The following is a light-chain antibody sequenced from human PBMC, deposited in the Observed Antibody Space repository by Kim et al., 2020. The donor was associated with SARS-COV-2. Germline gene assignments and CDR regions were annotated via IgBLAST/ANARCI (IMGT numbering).Light chain of an antibody. CDR2: QDT. CDR1: KLGDKY. J-gene: IGLJ2*01. Sequence: GSPGQTATITCSGDKLGDKYGCWYQQKPGQSPILVIYQDTKRPSGIPERFSGSNSGNTATLTISGTQAMDEADYYCQAWATSTVVFGGGTQLTVL. V-gene: IGLV3-1*01. CDR3: QAWATSTVV.